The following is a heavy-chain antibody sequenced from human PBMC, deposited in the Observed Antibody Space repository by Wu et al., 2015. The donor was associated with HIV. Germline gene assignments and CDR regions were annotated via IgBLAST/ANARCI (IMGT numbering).Heavy chain of an antibody. CDR1: GASFSDYF. V-gene: IGHV4-34*02. D-gene: IGHD2-15*01. J-gene: IGHJ5*02. CDR2: IDHSESA. Sequence: QVQLQQWGAGLLKPSETLSLTCAVYGASFSDYFWGWIRQPPGRGLEWIGDIDHSESATYNPSLKSRVTISGDTSKKQFFLNLKSVTAADTAVYFCARGYCSGGTCHGFQLWGQGTLVIVSS. CDR3: ARGYCSGGTCHGFQL.